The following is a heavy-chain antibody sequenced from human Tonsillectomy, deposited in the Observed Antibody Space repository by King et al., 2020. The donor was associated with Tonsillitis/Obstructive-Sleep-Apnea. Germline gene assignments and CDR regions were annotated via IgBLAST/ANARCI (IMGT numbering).Heavy chain of an antibody. V-gene: IGHV1-18*01. CDR2: ISAYNGNT. J-gene: IGHJ4*02. Sequence: QLVQSGGEVKKPGASVKVSCKASGYTFIRYDVNWVRQAPGQGLEWMVWISAYNGNTNYAQKLQGRVTMTTDTSTSTAYMELRSLRSDDTAVYYCARVYSSSCDYWGQGTLVTVSS. D-gene: IGHD6-13*01. CDR1: GYTFIRYD. CDR3: ARVYSSSCDY.